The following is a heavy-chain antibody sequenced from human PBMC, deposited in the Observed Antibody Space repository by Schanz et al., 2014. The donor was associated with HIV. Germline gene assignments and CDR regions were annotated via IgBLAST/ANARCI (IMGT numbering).Heavy chain of an antibody. V-gene: IGHV1-2*02. CDR2: INPNSGGT. J-gene: IGHJ6*02. CDR1: GYTFTAYH. CDR3: ARDLMFTTPLLGMDV. Sequence: QVQLVQSGAEVRKPGASVKVSCKTSGYTFTAYHIHWVRQAPGQGLEWMGWINPNSGGTNYAQKFQGRVTMTRDTSISTAYMELTRLRYDDTAVYYCARDLMFTTPLLGMDVWGQGTTVTVSS. D-gene: IGHD3-16*01.